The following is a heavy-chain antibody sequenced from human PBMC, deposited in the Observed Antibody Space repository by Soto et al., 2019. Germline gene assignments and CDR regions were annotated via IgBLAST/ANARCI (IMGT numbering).Heavy chain of an antibody. Sequence: GGSLRLSCAASGFTFSSYWMSWVRQAPGKGLEWVALIWFDGSDKYYTESVKGRFTISRDNSKSTLYLQMNSLRAEDTAVYYCARLYCSASSCYSVGAFDIRGQGTMVTVSS. CDR1: GFTFSSYW. D-gene: IGHD2-15*01. CDR2: IWFDGSDK. CDR3: ARLYCSASSCYSVGAFDI. V-gene: IGHV3-33*08. J-gene: IGHJ3*02.